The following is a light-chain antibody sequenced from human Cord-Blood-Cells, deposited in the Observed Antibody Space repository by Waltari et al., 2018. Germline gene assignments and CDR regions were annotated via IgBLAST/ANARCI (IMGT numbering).Light chain of an antibody. V-gene: IGLV2-14*01. CDR3: SSYTSSSTLV. CDR2: DVS. CDR1: SSDVGGYHY. Sequence: QSALTQPASASGSPGQSITISCTGTSSDVGGYHYASWYQQHPGKAPKLMIYDVSKRPSGVSNRFSGSKSGNTASLTISGLQAEDEADYYCSSYTSSSTLVFGGGTKLTVL. J-gene: IGLJ3*02.